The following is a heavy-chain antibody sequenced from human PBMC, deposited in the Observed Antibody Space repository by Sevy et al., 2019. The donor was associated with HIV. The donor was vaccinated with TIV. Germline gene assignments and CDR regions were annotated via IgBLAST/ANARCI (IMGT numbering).Heavy chain of an antibody. Sequence: GGSLRLSCAASGFTFSDYYMSWIRQAPGKGLEWDSYISSSGSTIYYADSVKGRFTISRDNAKNSLYLQMNSLRAEDTAVYYCARVVPAAGIRGYYFDYWGQGTLVTVSS. CDR2: ISSSGSTI. J-gene: IGHJ4*02. CDR3: ARVVPAAGIRGYYFDY. D-gene: IGHD6-13*01. CDR1: GFTFSDYY. V-gene: IGHV3-11*01.